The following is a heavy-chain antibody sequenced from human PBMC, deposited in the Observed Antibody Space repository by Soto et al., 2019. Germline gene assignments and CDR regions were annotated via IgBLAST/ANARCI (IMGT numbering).Heavy chain of an antibody. CDR2: INHSGST. D-gene: IGHD3-3*01. J-gene: IGHJ6*02. V-gene: IGHV4-34*01. CDR3: ARGNLEWLLDYYYYYGMDV. Sequence: SETLSLTCAVYGGSFSGYYWSWIRQPPGKGREWIGEINHSGSTNYNPSLKSRVTISVDTSKNQFSLKLSSVTAADTAVYYCARGNLEWLLDYYYYYGMDVWGQGTTVTVSS. CDR1: GGSFSGYY.